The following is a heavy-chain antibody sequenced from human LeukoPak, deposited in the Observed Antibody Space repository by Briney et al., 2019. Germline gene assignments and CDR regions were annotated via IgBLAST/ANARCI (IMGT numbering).Heavy chain of an antibody. J-gene: IGHJ4*02. CDR2: IIPIFGTA. CDR1: GGTFSSYA. V-gene: IGHV1-69*13. D-gene: IGHD1-7*01. CDR3: ARGRYNWNYGATQTVLYFDY. Sequence: ASVKVSCKASGGTFSSYAISWVRQAPGQGLEWVGGIIPIFGTANYARKFQGRVTITADESTSTAYMELSSLRSEDTAVYYCARGRYNWNYGATQTVLYFDYWGQGTLVTVSS.